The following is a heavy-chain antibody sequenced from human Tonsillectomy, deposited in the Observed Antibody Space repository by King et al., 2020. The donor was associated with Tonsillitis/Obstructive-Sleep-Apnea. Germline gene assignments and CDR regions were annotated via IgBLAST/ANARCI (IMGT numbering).Heavy chain of an antibody. D-gene: IGHD3-3*01. CDR2: ISTHHGYT. J-gene: IGHJ3*02. Sequence: LVQSGAEVKKPGASVKVSCKASGYRFTSYGINWVRQAPGQGLEWMGWISTHHGYTNYAQKIPGRVTMTTDTSTRTAYLELRGLRSDDTAVYYCARDHYDFWSGYPYDAFDIWGQGTMVTVSS. V-gene: IGHV1-18*01. CDR3: ARDHYDFWSGYPYDAFDI. CDR1: GYRFTSYG.